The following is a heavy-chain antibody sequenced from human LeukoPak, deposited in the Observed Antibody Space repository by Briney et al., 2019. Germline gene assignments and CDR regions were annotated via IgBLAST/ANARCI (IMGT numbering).Heavy chain of an antibody. V-gene: IGHV3-30*02. J-gene: IGHJ4*02. CDR1: GFTFSNYG. CDR2: TRSDGNDK. Sequence: GGSLRLSCAASGFTFSNYGMHWVRQAPGKGLEWVAFTRSDGNDKYYADSVKGRFTISRDNSKNMLYLQMNSPKAEDTAVYYCAGDFDYWGQGTLVTVSS. CDR3: AGDFDY.